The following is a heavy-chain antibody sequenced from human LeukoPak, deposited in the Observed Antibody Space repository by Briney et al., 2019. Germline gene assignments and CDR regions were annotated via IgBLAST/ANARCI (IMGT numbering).Heavy chain of an antibody. CDR1: GGSISSYY. D-gene: IGHD3-22*01. CDR3: AGPMIGSVGDAFDI. J-gene: IGHJ3*02. Sequence: KPSETLSLTCTVSGGSISSYYWSWIRQPAGKGLEWIGRIYTSGSTKCNPSLESRVTMSVDTSKNQVSLRLSSVTAADTAVYYCAGPMIGSVGDAFDIWGQGTMVTVSS. CDR2: IYTSGST. V-gene: IGHV4-4*07.